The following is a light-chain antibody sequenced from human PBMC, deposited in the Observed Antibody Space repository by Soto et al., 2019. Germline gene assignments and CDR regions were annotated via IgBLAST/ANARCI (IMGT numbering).Light chain of an antibody. CDR1: QSVSSSY. Sequence: EIVLTQSPGTLSLSPGARATLSCRASQSVSSSYLAWYQQKPGQAPRLLIYGASSRATGIPNRFSGSGSGTDFTLTISRLEPEDFAVYYCQQYGNSPQTFGQGTKVDIK. V-gene: IGKV3-20*01. CDR2: GAS. CDR3: QQYGNSPQT. J-gene: IGKJ1*01.